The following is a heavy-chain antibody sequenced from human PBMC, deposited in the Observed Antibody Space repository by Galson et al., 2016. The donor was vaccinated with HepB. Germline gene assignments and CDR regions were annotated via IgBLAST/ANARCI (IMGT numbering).Heavy chain of an antibody. Sequence: VSGYTLTELSMHWVRQAPGKGLEWMGGFDPEDGERMYAEKFQGRVTMTEDTSTDTAYMDLSSLRSEDTAVYYCAVVMVDFELDAFDFWGQGTMVTVSS. CDR2: FDPEDGER. V-gene: IGHV1-24*01. D-gene: IGHD2-15*01. CDR1: GYTLTELS. J-gene: IGHJ3*01. CDR3: AVVMVDFELDAFDF.